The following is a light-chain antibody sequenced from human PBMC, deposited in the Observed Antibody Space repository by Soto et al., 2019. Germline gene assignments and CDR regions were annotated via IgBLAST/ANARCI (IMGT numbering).Light chain of an antibody. CDR2: WAS. V-gene: IGKV4-1*01. CDR3: QQYYITPWT. Sequence: DIVMTQSPDSLAVSLGERATINCKSSPSVLYSSNNQNYLAWYQQKPGQPPKLLIYWASTRESGVPDRFSGSGSGTDFTLTISSLQAEDVAVYYCQQYYITPWTFGQGTKVEIK. CDR1: PSVLYSSNNQNY. J-gene: IGKJ1*01.